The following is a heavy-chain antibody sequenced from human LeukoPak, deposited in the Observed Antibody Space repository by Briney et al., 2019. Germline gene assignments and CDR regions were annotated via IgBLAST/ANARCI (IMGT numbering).Heavy chain of an antibody. CDR2: IIPIFGTA. CDR3: ARDGYSYGRLFDY. V-gene: IGHV1-69*05. Sequence: ASVKVSCKASGGTFSSYAINWVRQAPGQGLEWMGRIIPIFGTANYAQKFQGRVTITTDESTSTAYMELSSLRSEDTAVYYCARDGYSYGRLFDYWGQGTLVTVSS. D-gene: IGHD5-18*01. J-gene: IGHJ4*02. CDR1: GGTFSSYA.